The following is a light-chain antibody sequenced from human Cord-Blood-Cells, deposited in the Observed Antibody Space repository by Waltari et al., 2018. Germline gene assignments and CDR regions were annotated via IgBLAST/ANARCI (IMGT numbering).Light chain of an antibody. V-gene: IGKV1-5*03. Sequence: DIQMTQSPSTLSASVGDRVTITCRASQSISSWLAWYQQKPRKAPKLLIYKASSLESGVPSRFSGSGSGTEFTLTISSLQPDDFATYYCQQYNSYSITFGQGTRLEIK. CDR3: QQYNSYSIT. CDR2: KAS. J-gene: IGKJ5*01. CDR1: QSISSW.